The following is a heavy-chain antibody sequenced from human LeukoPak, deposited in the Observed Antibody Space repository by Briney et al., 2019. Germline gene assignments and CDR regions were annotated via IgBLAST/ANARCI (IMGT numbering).Heavy chain of an antibody. J-gene: IGHJ4*02. CDR2: ISGSDGSI. Sequence: PGGSLRLSCAASGFTFSSYGMTWVRQAPGKGLEWVSTISGSDGSIYYADSVKGRFTSSRDNSKNTLYLQMSSLRAEDTAVYYCARHRFESGGYHSTDWGQGTLVTVSS. V-gene: IGHV3-23*01. CDR3: ARHRFESGGYHSTD. CDR1: GFTFSSYG. D-gene: IGHD3-22*01.